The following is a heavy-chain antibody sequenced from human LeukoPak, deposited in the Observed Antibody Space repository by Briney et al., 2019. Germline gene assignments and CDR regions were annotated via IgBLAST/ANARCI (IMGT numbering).Heavy chain of an antibody. J-gene: IGHJ6*02. Sequence: PGGSLRLSCAASGFTFDDHTMYWVRQTPGKGLEWVSLINWDGGVTYYMDSVKGRFTISRGNSKNSLYLQMISLRTEDTAMYYCAKDIGYCTNGVCYYYYGMDVWGQGTTVTVSS. CDR1: GFTFDDHT. CDR2: INWDGGVT. D-gene: IGHD2-8*01. CDR3: AKDIGYCTNGVCYYYYGMDV. V-gene: IGHV3-43*01.